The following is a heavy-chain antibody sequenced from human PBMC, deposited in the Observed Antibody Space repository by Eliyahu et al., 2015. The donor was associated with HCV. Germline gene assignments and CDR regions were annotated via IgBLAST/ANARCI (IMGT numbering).Heavy chain of an antibody. V-gene: IGHV4-4*07. CDR2: IYPSGST. J-gene: IGHJ5*02. Sequence: QVQLQESGPRLVKPSETLSLTCTVSGGSXSSFHWSWIRQPAGKGLEWIGLIYPSGSTNSNPSLKSRVTMSVDTSKNQFSLNLRSVTAADTAVYYCVRDVGGGCSGGTCYRWFDPWGQGILVTVSS. CDR3: VRDVGGGCSGGTCYRWFDP. D-gene: IGHD2-15*01. CDR1: GGSXSSFH.